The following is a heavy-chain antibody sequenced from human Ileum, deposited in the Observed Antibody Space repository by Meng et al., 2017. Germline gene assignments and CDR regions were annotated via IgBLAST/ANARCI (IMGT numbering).Heavy chain of an antibody. V-gene: IGHV1-8*01. D-gene: IGHD2-2*01. J-gene: IGHJ6*02. CDR3: ARDRGPNIVVVPAAISLDYYYGMDV. CDR2: MNPNSGNT. Sequence: ASVKVSCKASGYTFTSYDINWVRQATGQGLEWMGWMNPNSGNTGYAQKFQGRVTMTRNTSISTAYMELSSLRSEDTAVYYCARDRGPNIVVVPAAISLDYYYGMDVWGQGTTVTVSS. CDR1: GYTFTSYD.